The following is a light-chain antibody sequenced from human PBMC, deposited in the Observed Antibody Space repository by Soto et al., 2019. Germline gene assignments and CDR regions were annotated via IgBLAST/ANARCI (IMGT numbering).Light chain of an antibody. V-gene: IGKV3-15*01. CDR1: QNVSST. J-gene: IGKJ1*01. Sequence: EIAMTQSPATLSVSPGERATLSCRASQNVSSTLAWYQQKPGQAPRLLIYGASTRATGIPARFSGSGSGTEFTLTISSLQSEDFALYYCQQYNNWPPWTFGQGTKVEIK. CDR2: GAS. CDR3: QQYNNWPPWT.